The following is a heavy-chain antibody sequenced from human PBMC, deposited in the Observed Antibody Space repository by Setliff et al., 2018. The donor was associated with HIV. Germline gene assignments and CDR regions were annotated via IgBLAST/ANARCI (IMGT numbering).Heavy chain of an antibody. CDR3: ARDRSNWNYGKNYMDV. V-gene: IGHV4-34*01. CDR1: GGSFTDIGGSFTDYY. J-gene: IGHJ6*03. CDR2: INHSGST. Sequence: SETLSLTCAVFGGSFTDIGGSFTDYYWIWIRQPPGKGLEWIGEINHSGSTHYNPSLKSRFTISVDTSKNQFSLKVNSVTAADTAVYYCARDRSNWNYGKNYMDVWGKGTTVTVSS. D-gene: IGHD1-7*01.